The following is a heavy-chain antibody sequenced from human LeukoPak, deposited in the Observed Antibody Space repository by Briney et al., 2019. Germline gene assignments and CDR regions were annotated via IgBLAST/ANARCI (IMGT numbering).Heavy chain of an antibody. J-gene: IGHJ4*02. V-gene: IGHV3-53*01. CDR1: GFIVCGSD. CDR2: NYRGGTT. CDR3: ASYNWNAHNNFAY. Sequence: GGSLRLSCAASGFIVCGSDMTWVRQAPGKGLEWVSVNYRGGTTDHADSVKSRFTSSRDNSKNTLYLQMNSLRAEDTAVYYCASYNWNAHNNFAYWGQGTLVTVSP. D-gene: IGHD1-20*01.